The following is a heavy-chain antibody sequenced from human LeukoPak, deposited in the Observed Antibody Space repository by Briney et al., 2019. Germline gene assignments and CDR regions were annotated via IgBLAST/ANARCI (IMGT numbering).Heavy chain of an antibody. CDR3: ARVRGDYYDSRGYYYYYMDV. V-gene: IGHV4-4*02. CDR1: GGSISSSQW. Sequence: SETLSLTCAVSGGSISSSQWWTWVRQPLGKGLEWIGEIYHSGSTSYNPSLKSRVSMSVDKSKNQFSLKLSSVTAADTAVYFCARVRGDYYDSRGYYYYYMDVWGKGTTVTVSS. CDR2: IYHSGST. J-gene: IGHJ6*03. D-gene: IGHD3-22*01.